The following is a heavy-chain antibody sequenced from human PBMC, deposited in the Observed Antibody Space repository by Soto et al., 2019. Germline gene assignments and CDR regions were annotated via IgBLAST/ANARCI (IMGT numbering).Heavy chain of an antibody. J-gene: IGHJ6*02. V-gene: IGHV3-66*01. CDR2: IYSGGST. CDR3: ARDRIPTGMDV. CDR1: GFTVSSNY. Sequence: GGSLRLSCAASGFTVSSNYMSWVRQAPGKGLEWVSVIYSGGSTYYADSVKGRFTISRDNSKNTLYLQMNSLGAEDTAVYYCARDRIPTGMDVWGQGTRVTVSS.